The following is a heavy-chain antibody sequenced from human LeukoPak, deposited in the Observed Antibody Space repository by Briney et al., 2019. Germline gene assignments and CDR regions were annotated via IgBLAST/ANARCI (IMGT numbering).Heavy chain of an antibody. Sequence: SVKVSCKASGGTFSSYAISWVRQAPGQGLEWMGRIIPIFGTANYAQKFQGRVTITTDESTSTAYMELSSLRSEDTAVYYCARDYLETEYYFDYWGQGTLVTVSS. CDR1: GGTFSSYA. D-gene: IGHD3-3*01. CDR3: ARDYLETEYYFDY. CDR2: IIPIFGTA. J-gene: IGHJ4*02. V-gene: IGHV1-69*05.